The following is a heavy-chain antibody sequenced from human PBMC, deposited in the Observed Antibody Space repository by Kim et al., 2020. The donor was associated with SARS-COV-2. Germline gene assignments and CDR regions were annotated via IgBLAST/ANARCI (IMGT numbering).Heavy chain of an antibody. CDR3: ARGHDGYTKIKGVDY. CDR2: INSDGSST. J-gene: IGHJ4*02. V-gene: IGHV3-74*01. D-gene: IGHD5-12*01. CDR1: GFTFSSYW. Sequence: GGSLRLSCAASGFTFSSYWMHWVRQAPGKGLVWVSRINSDGSSTSYADSVKGRFTISRDNAKNTLYLQMNSLRAEDTAVYYCARGHDGYTKIKGVDYWGQGTLVTVSS.